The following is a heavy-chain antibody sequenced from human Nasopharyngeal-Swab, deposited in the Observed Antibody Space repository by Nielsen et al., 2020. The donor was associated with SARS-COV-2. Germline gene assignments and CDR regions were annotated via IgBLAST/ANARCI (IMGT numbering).Heavy chain of an antibody. D-gene: IGHD2-21*01. CDR2: ISGSGDTT. J-gene: IGHJ6*02. CDR3: AKAPYLRGLDV. CDR1: GFTFSSYA. Sequence: GESLKISCSASGFTFSSYAISWVRQAPGKGLEWVSIISGSGDTTYYADSVNDRFTISRDNSKNTLYLQTNSLRVEDTAVYYCAKAPYLRGLDVWGQGTTVTVSS. V-gene: IGHV3-23*01.